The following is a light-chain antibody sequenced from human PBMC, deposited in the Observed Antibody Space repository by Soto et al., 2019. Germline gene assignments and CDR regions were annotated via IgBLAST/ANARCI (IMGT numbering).Light chain of an antibody. CDR2: EVS. CDR3: CSYAGSSTPYV. J-gene: IGLJ1*01. Sequence: QSALTQPASLSVSPGQSITISCTGTSSDVGSYNLVSWYQQHPGKAPKLMIYEVSKRPSGVSNRFSGSKSGNTASLTISGLQAEDEADYYCCSYAGSSTPYVFGTGTKVTVL. V-gene: IGLV2-23*02. CDR1: SSDVGSYNL.